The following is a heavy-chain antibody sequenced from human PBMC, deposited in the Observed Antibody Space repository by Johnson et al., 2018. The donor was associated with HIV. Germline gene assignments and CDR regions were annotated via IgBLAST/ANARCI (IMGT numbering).Heavy chain of an antibody. CDR1: GFTFSNAW. Sequence: VQLVESGGGLIKPGGSLRLSCAAPGFTFSNAWMSWVRQAPGKGLEWVSAISGSGGSTYYADSVKGRFTISRDNSKNTLYLQMNSLRAEDTAVYYCARKQWLEIPSDAFDVWGQGTMVTVSS. CDR2: ISGSGGST. D-gene: IGHD6-19*01. V-gene: IGHV3-23*04. J-gene: IGHJ3*01. CDR3: ARKQWLEIPSDAFDV.